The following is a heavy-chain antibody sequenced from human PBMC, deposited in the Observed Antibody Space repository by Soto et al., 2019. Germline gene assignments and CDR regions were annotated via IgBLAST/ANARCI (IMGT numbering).Heavy chain of an antibody. V-gene: IGHV1-46*01. J-gene: IGHJ4*02. CDR3: SRTIGVAAVSAGWWAYYFDS. Sequence: QVQPVQSGAEVKDPGASVKVSCKTSGYTFTRNYIHWVRQAPGQGLAWMGVINPDGGRTRYAPNCYGSLTVTSEMSTSTVYMELSSLKFDDTAVYSCSRTIGVAAVSAGWWAYYFDSWGQGALVTVSS. CDR1: GYTFTRNY. D-gene: IGHD6-25*01. CDR2: INPDGGRT.